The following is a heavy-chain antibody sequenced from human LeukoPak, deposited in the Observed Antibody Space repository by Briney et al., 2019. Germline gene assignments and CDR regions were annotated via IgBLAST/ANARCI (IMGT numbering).Heavy chain of an antibody. Sequence: ASVKVFCKVSGYTLTELSMHWVRQAPGKGLEWMGGFDPEDGETIYAQKFQGRVTMTEDTSTDTAYMELSSLRSEDTAVYYCATLGGGYRYGNWFDPWGQGTLVTVSS. CDR2: FDPEDGET. V-gene: IGHV1-24*01. CDR3: ATLGGGYRYGNWFDP. J-gene: IGHJ5*02. CDR1: GYTLTELS. D-gene: IGHD5-18*01.